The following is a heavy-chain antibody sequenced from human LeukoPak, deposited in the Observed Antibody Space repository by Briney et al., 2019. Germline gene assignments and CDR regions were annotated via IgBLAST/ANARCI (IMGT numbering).Heavy chain of an antibody. D-gene: IGHD4-17*01. V-gene: IGHV3-74*01. Sequence: GGSLRLSCAASGFTFTSYWMHWVRQPPGRGLVWVSRVEHDGSRTAYADSVTGRFTISRDNARNMVYLQMNSLRAEDTAVYYCATDLGWGQGTLVTVSS. CDR2: VEHDGSRT. J-gene: IGHJ4*02. CDR1: GFTFTSYW. CDR3: ATDLG.